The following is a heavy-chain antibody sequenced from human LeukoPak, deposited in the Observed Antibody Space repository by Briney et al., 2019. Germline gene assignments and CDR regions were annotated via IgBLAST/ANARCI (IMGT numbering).Heavy chain of an antibody. CDR2: ISSSSSYT. V-gene: IGHV3-21*01. CDR1: GFTFSSYS. J-gene: IGHJ4*02. CDR3: ARDGRGDWDFDY. D-gene: IGHD1-1*01. Sequence: PGGSRRLACAASGFTFSSYSMNWVRQAPGKGLEWVSSISSSSSYTYYADSVKGRFTISRDNAKNSLYLQMNSLRAEVTDVYYCARDGRGDWDFDYWGQGTLVTVSS.